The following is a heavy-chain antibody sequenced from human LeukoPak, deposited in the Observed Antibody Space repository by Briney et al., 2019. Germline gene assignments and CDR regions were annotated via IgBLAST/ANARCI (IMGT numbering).Heavy chain of an antibody. CDR1: GGSISSSSYY. Sequence: PSETLSLTCTVSGGSISSSSYYWGWIRQPPGKGLEWIGSIYYSGSTYYNPSLKSRVIISIDTSKNQFSLKLSSVTAADTAVYYCARRRRYYDSSGYYYKGVYFDYWGQGTLVTVSS. J-gene: IGHJ4*02. D-gene: IGHD3-22*01. CDR3: ARRRRYYDSSGYYYKGVYFDY. CDR2: IYYSGST. V-gene: IGHV4-39*07.